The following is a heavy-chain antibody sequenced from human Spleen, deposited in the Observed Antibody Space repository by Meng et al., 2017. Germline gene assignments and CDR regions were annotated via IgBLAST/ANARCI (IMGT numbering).Heavy chain of an antibody. Sequence: SVKVSCKASGYTFRYYAISWVRQAPGQGLEWMGGIIPIFGTANYAQKFQGRVTITADESTSTAYMELSSLRSEDTAVYYCARARRYSSNYFDYWGQGTLVTVSS. V-gene: IGHV1-69*13. CDR1: GYTFRYYA. D-gene: IGHD6-13*01. CDR2: IIPIFGTA. J-gene: IGHJ4*02. CDR3: ARARRYSSNYFDY.